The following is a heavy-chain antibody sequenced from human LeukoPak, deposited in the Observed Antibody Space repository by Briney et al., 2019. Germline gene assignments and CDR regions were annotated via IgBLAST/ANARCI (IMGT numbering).Heavy chain of an antibody. J-gene: IGHJ4*02. CDR2: IKSKADGGTA. Sequence: GGSLRLSCAASGFTFSNAWMSCVRQAPGKGLEWVGRIKSKADGGTADYAAPVKGRFTISRDDSKNTLYLQMNSLKTEDTAVYYCTTIAYYYDSSGYYYWDYWGQGTLVTVSS. CDR3: TTIAYYYDSSGYYYWDY. V-gene: IGHV3-15*01. D-gene: IGHD3-22*01. CDR1: GFTFSNAW.